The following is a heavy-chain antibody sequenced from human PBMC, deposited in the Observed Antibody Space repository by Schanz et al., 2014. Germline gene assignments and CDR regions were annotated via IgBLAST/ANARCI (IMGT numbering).Heavy chain of an antibody. V-gene: IGHV1-18*01. CDR1: GYTFTTYA. J-gene: IGHJ5*02. CDR3: AKAEYDSLTDSYSRLDP. CDR2: ISVYTGNT. Sequence: QVQLVQSGAEVKKPGASVRVSCKASGYTFTTYAMSWVRQAPGQGLEWVGWISVYTGNTKYGQKVQGRVTMTADTSKNTAYMELRSLRSDDTAVYYCAKAEYDSLTDSYSRLDPWGQGTLVTVSS. D-gene: IGHD3-9*01.